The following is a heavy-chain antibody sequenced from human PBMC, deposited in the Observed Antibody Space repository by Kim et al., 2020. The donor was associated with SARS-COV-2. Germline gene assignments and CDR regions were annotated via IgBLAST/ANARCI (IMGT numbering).Heavy chain of an antibody. Sequence: ASVKVSCMASGYTFTGYYVHWLRQAPGQGLEWMAWIDPNSGGTNFAQKFQGRITMTRDTSISTAYMELSSLRFDDTAIYYCARPRAAAGTGDFDYWGQGTLVTVSS. J-gene: IGHJ4*02. CDR1: GYTFTGYY. V-gene: IGHV1-2*02. CDR2: IDPNSGGT. D-gene: IGHD6-13*01. CDR3: ARPRAAAGTGDFDY.